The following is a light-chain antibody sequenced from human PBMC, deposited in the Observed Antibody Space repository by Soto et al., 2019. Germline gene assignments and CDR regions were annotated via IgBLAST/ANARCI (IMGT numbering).Light chain of an antibody. J-gene: IGLJ1*01. CDR1: SSDIGVYNY. CDR3: SSYGGSNNFV. Sequence: QSPLTQPPSASGSPGQSVTVSCTGTSSDIGVYNYVSWYQHHPGKAPKLMIYEVSKRPSGVPDRFSGSKSGNTASLTVSGIQAEDEADYYCSSYGGSNNFVFGTGTKLTVL. CDR2: EVS. V-gene: IGLV2-8*01.